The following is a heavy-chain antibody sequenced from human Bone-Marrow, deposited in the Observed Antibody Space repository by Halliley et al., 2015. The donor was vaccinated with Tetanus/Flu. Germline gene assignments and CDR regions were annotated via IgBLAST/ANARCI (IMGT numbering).Heavy chain of an antibody. V-gene: IGHV1-18*01. Sequence: QLVQSGAEVKKSGASVKVSCKASGYTFTRYGINWVRQAPGQGLEWMGWISARNGYTHYEQTLQGRVTMTTDTSTSTAYMELRSLRSDDTAVYYCARDDYDYGDSNLDYWGQGTLVTVSS. D-gene: IGHD4-17*01. CDR1: GYTFTRYG. CDR3: ARDDYDYGDSNLDY. CDR2: ISARNGYT. J-gene: IGHJ4*02.